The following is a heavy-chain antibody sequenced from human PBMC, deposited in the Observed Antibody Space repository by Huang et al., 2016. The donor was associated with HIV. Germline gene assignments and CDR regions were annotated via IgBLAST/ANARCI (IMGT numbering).Heavy chain of an antibody. V-gene: IGHV1-46*01. D-gene: IGHD3-22*01. CDR3: ARDRDFYDSSGYWGFNYFDY. CDR2: INPSDGST. CDR1: GYAFTSYY. Sequence: QVQLVQSGAEVKKPGASVKVSCKASGYAFTSYYMHWVRQAPGQGLAWMGIINPSDGSTSYAQKVQGRVTTTRDTSTNTVFMELSSLRSEDTAVYYCARDRDFYDSSGYWGFNYFDYWGQGTLVTVSS. J-gene: IGHJ4*02.